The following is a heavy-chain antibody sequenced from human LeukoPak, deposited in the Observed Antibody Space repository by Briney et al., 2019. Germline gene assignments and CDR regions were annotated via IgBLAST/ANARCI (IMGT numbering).Heavy chain of an antibody. CDR2: IKEDGSEK. J-gene: IGHJ4*02. CDR1: GFNFSNYW. Sequence: SGGSLRLSCSASGFNFSNYWLCWVRQAPGKGLEWVANIKEDGSEKYYVDSVKGRFTISRDNAKNSLYLQMDTLRVDDTAVYYCVRDLSRSSGSYIPPYFDYWGQGTLVTVSS. D-gene: IGHD1-26*01. CDR3: VRDLSRSSGSYIPPYFDY. V-gene: IGHV3-7*01.